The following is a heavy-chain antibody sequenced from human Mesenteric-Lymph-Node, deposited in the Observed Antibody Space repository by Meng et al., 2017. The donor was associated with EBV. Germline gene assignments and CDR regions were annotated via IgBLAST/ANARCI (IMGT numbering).Heavy chain of an antibody. D-gene: IGHD3-10*01. J-gene: IGHJ4*02. V-gene: IGHV4-34*02. CDR1: GEAFSDYY. CDR3: ARALYSNSYYGSLSY. CDR2: VHRSGST. Sequence: VQLQQWGAGLLKPSGTLSLTCAVYGEAFSDYYWTWIRQTPGKGLEWIGEVHRSGSTNYNPSLKSRVIISIDTSKNQFSLKLTSVTAADTAVYYCARALYSNSYYGSLSYWGLGTLVTVSS.